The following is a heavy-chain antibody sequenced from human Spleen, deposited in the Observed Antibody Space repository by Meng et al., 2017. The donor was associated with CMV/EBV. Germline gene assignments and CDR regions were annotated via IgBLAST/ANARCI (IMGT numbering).Heavy chain of an antibody. CDR2: VIPIFGTT. CDR3: ATPRTCGSLAY. CDR1: GGTFSSYA. Sequence: SVKVSCKASGGTFSSYAISWVRQAPGQGLEWVGGVIPIFGTTNYAPKFQGRVTITTDESSSTAYMELRSLTPDDTAIYYCATPRTCGSLAYWGQGTLVTVSS. D-gene: IGHD5-12*01. V-gene: IGHV1-69*05. J-gene: IGHJ4*02.